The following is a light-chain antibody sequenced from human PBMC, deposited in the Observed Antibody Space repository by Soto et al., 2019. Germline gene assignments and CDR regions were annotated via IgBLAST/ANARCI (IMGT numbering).Light chain of an antibody. CDR1: QSITTY. CDR3: QQGNNWPLT. J-gene: IGKJ4*01. V-gene: IGKV3-11*01. Sequence: IVLTQSPATLSLSPGERATLSCRASQSITTYLAWYQQKPGQAPRLLISDASNRATGIPARFSGSGSGTDFTLTISSLEPEDFAVYYCQQGNNWPLTFGGGSKVEIK. CDR2: DAS.